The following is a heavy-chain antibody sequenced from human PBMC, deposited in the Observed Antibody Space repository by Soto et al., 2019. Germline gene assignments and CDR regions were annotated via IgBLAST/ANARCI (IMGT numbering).Heavy chain of an antibody. Sequence: LSLTCTVSGDSISSGGYYWSWIRQHPGKGLEWIGYIYYSGSTYYNPSLKSRVTTSVDTSKNQFSLKLSSVTAADTAVYYCARDGNDFHSFDPWGQGTLVTVSS. CDR2: IYYSGST. J-gene: IGHJ5*02. CDR1: GDSISSGGYY. CDR3: ARDGNDFHSFDP. V-gene: IGHV4-31*03. D-gene: IGHD3-3*01.